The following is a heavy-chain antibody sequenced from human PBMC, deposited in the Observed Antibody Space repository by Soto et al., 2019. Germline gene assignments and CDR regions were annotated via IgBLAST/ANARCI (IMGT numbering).Heavy chain of an antibody. CDR1: GYTFTSYG. V-gene: IGHV1-18*01. D-gene: IGHD1-26*01. CDR3: PRGQWELHDY. CDR2: ISAYNGNT. J-gene: IGHJ4*02. Sequence: QVQLVQSGAEVKKPGASVKVSCKASGYTFTSYGISWVRQAPGQGLEWMGWISAYNGNTNYAQKLQGRLTMTTDTSTSTAYMALCVLRPDHTTVFYCPRGQWELHDYLGQGTLVTVSS.